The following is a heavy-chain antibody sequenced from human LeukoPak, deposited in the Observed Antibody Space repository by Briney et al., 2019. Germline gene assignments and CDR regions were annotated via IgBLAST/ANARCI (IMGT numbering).Heavy chain of an antibody. V-gene: IGHV3-66*01. J-gene: IGHJ4*02. CDR1: GFTVTTNH. Sequence: PGGSLRLSCVASGFTVTTNHMNWVRQAPGKGLEWVSVIYKDGGSTYCADSVQGRFTISRDNSKNTLYLQMNSLRAEDTAVYYCGGDIGGGRPPLDSWGRGTLVTVSS. D-gene: IGHD3-16*01. CDR3: GGDIGGGRPPLDS. CDR2: IYKDGGST.